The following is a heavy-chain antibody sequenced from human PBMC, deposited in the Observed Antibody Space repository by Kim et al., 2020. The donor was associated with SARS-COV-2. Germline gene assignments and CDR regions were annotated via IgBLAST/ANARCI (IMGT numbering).Heavy chain of an antibody. Sequence: GGSLRLSCATSGFTFSTYGIHWVRQAPGKGLEWVAVISYDGEDKYYADSVKGRFTISRDNSKNTLYLQMNSLRADDTAVYYCAKGRWYGDYASDYWGQGTLVTVSS. V-gene: IGHV3-30*18. J-gene: IGHJ4*02. CDR3: AKGRWYGDYASDY. D-gene: IGHD4-17*01. CDR2: ISYDGEDK. CDR1: GFTFSTYG.